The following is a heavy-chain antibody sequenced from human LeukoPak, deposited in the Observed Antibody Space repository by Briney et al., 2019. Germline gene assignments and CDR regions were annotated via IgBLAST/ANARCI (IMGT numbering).Heavy chain of an antibody. CDR1: GGTFSSYA. D-gene: IGHD4-11*01. J-gene: IGHJ5*02. CDR3: ARGLQSDWFDP. CDR2: ISAYNGNT. Sequence: ASVKVSCKASGGTFSSYAISWVRQAPGQGLEWMGWISAYNGNTNYAQKLQGRVTMTTDTSTSTAYMELRSLRSDDTAVYYCARGLQSDWFDPWGQGTLVTVSS. V-gene: IGHV1-18*01.